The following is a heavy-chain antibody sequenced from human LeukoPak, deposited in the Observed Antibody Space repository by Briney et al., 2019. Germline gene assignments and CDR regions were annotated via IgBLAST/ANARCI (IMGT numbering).Heavy chain of an antibody. CDR3: AREGSGLHFDY. J-gene: IGHJ4*02. CDR2: ISSSSSYI. D-gene: IGHD6-19*01. Sequence: GGSLRLSCAASGFTFSSYSMNWVRQAPGKGLEWVSSISSSSSYIYYADSVKGRFTISRDNAKSSLYLQMNSLRAEDTAVYYCAREGSGLHFDYWGQGTLVTVSS. V-gene: IGHV3-21*01. CDR1: GFTFSSYS.